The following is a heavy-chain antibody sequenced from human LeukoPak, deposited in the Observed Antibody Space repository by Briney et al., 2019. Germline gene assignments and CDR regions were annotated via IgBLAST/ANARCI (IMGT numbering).Heavy chain of an antibody. J-gene: IGHJ4*02. D-gene: IGHD3-16*02. CDR1: GFTLSSLA. CDR2: SGTRSGTK. CDR3: LLQMTYGELSDPDF. Sequence: NPGGSLRLSCAASGFTLSSLATHWVRQAPGKGLEWVSSSGTRSGTKYYADSVMSRFTISRDSAMNSVSLQINSLRAEDTAVYYCLLQMTYGELSDPDFRGQGTLVTVSS. V-gene: IGHV3-21*01.